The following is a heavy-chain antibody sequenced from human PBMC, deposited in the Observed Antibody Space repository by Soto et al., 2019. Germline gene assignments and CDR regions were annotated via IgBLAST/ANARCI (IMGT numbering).Heavy chain of an antibody. CDR1: GDTFPRNA. CDR3: AVIGYDLDY. CDR2: IIPMFGTA. Sequence: QVQLVQSGAEVKKPGSSVKVSCKGSGDTFPRNALTWLRQAPGQGLEWMGGIIPMFGTANYAQKFQGRVTITADTSTSTAYMELSSLRFEDTAFYYCAVIGYDLDYWGQGTLVAVSS. D-gene: IGHD5-12*01. J-gene: IGHJ4*02. V-gene: IGHV1-69*06.